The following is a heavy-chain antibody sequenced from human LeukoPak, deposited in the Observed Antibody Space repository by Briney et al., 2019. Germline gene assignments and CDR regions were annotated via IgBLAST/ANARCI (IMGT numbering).Heavy chain of an antibody. V-gene: IGHV3-30*03. D-gene: IGHD3-16*01. CDR2: ISYDGSNK. CDR1: GFTFSSYG. J-gene: IGHJ4*02. Sequence: GGSLRLSCAASGFTFSSYGMHWVRQAPGKGLEWVVVISYDGSNKYYADSVKGRFTISRDNAKNSLYLQMNSLRAEDTAVYYCARDSRRGPFDYWGQGTLVTVSS. CDR3: ARDSRRGPFDY.